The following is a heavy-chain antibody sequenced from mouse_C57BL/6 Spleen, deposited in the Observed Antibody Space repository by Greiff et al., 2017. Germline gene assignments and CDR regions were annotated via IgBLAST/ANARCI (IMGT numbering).Heavy chain of an antibody. V-gene: IGHV2-2*01. Sequence: VQLQQSGPGLVQPSQSLSITCTVSGFSLTSYGVHWVRQSPGKGLEWLGVIWSGGSTDDNAAFISRLSISKDNSKSQVFLKMNSLQADDTAIYYCARQVNYAMDYWGQGTSVTVSS. CDR2: IWSGGST. CDR1: GFSLTSYG. J-gene: IGHJ4*01. CDR3: ARQVNYAMDY. D-gene: IGHD2-12*01.